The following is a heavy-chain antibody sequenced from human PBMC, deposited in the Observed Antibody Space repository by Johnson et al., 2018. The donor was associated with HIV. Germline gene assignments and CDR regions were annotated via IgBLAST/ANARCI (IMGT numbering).Heavy chain of an antibody. J-gene: IGHJ3*01. D-gene: IGHD1-14*01. Sequence: VQLVESGGSVVRPGGSLRLSCAASGFNFDDYGMNWVRQSPGKGLEWVSGNNWNGGSTGYADSVKGRFTISRDNGKNSLYLQRNSLRAEDTALYYCGGGGLGYQNLHVAFDLWGQGTMVTVSS. V-gene: IGHV3-20*04. CDR1: GFNFDDYG. CDR2: NNWNGGST. CDR3: GGGGLGYQNLHVAFDL.